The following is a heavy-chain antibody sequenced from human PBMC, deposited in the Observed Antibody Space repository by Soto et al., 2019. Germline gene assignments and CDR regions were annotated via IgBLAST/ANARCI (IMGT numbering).Heavy chain of an antibody. V-gene: IGHV3-7*01. CDR2: IKQDGSEK. J-gene: IGHJ6*02. CDR1: GFTFSSYW. Sequence: QPGGSLRLSCAASGFTFSSYWMSWVRQAPGKGLEWVANIKQDGSEKYYVDSVKGRFTISRDNAKNSLYLQMNSLRAEDTAVYYCARDIVVVPAAIRGYYGMDVWGQGTTVTVSS. CDR3: ARDIVVVPAAIRGYYGMDV. D-gene: IGHD2-2*01.